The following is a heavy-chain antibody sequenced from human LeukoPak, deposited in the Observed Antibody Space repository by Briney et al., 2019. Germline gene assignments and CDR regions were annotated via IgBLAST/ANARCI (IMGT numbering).Heavy chain of an antibody. CDR1: GASISRYY. CDR2: IYYSGST. J-gene: IGHJ5*02. V-gene: IGHV4-59*08. D-gene: IGHD3-22*01. Sequence: SEPLSISCTVSGASISRYYWSWIRQPPGNDLEWIGHIYYSGSTNYNPSLKSRVTISVDTSKNQFSLKLSSVTAADTAVYYCARHSGYDSSGYRINWFDPWGQGTLVTVSS. CDR3: ARHSGYDSSGYRINWFDP.